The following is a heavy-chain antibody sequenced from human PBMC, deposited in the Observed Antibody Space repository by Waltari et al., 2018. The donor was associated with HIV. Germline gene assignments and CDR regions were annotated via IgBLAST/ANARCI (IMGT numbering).Heavy chain of an antibody. CDR1: GFTFSSYA. D-gene: IGHD2-15*01. CDR2: ISNNGHST. Sequence: EVQLVESGGGLVQPGGSLRLSCSASGFTFSSYAMPWFRPAPGKGLEYVSAISNNGHSTYYADSVKGRFTISRDNSKNTLNLQMSSLRAEDTAVYYCVKEGGYCSGGRCYYYGMDVWGQGTTVTVSS. CDR3: VKEGGYCSGGRCYYYGMDV. J-gene: IGHJ6*02. V-gene: IGHV3-64D*06.